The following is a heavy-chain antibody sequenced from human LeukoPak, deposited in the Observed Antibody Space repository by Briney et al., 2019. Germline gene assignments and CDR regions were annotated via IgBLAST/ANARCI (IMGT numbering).Heavy chain of an antibody. D-gene: IGHD3-16*01. J-gene: IGHJ6*04. V-gene: IGHV4-30-4*08. Sequence: PSQTLSLTCTVSGASINSGGYYWTWIRQPPGKGLEWIGNIYSSGRAYYSPSLKSRITISLDTSKNQFSLKLTSVTAADTAVYFCARDGGLYDLDVWGKGTTVIVSS. CDR1: GASINSGGYY. CDR3: ARDGGLYDLDV. CDR2: IYSSGRA.